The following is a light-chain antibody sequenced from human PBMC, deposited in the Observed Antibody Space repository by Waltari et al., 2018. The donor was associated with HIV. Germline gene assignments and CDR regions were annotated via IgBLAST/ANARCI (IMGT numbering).Light chain of an antibody. CDR1: SNIGAHYD. Sequence: SNIGAHYDVHWYQQLPGTAPKLLIYGNNNRPSGVPDRFSGSKSGTSASLAITGLQAEDEADYYCQSYDSSLSGSGVFGGGTKLTVL. CDR3: QSYDSSLSGSGV. CDR2: GNN. V-gene: IGLV1-40*01. J-gene: IGLJ3*02.